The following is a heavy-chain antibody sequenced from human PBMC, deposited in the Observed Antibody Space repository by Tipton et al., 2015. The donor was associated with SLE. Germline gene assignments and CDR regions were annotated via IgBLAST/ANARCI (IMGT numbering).Heavy chain of an antibody. V-gene: IGHV3-30*04. Sequence: SLRLSCAASGFSFSSYPMHWVRQAPGKGLEWVAVLSYDGSYEYYADSVKGRFTVSRDNSKNTLYLQMNNLRAEDTAVYYCAKVGGIVVVVAATAYFDYWGQGTLVTVSS. CDR1: GFSFSSYP. D-gene: IGHD2-15*01. CDR2: LSYDGSYE. CDR3: AKVGGIVVVVAATAYFDY. J-gene: IGHJ4*02.